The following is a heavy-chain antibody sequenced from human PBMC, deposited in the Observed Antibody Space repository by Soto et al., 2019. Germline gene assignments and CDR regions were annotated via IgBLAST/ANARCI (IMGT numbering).Heavy chain of an antibody. D-gene: IGHD4-17*01. CDR1: GFSFRNYG. CDR3: AKDYDYGDSLPFDY. Sequence: EVQLLEAGGGLVQPGGSLRLSCAASGFSFRNYGMSWVRQAPGKGLGWRSAIIGNGDTAYYADSVRGRFTISRDNSKNTLYLQLNDLGAEDTAIYYCAKDYDYGDSLPFDYWGQGTLVTVSS. CDR2: IIGNGDTA. J-gene: IGHJ4*02. V-gene: IGHV3-23*01.